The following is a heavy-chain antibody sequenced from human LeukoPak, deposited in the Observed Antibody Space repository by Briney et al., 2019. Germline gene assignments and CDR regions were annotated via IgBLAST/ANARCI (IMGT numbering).Heavy chain of an antibody. CDR1: GFTFSSYA. J-gene: IGHJ4*02. Sequence: PGGSLRLSCAASGFTFSSYAMSWVRQAPGKGLEWVSAISGSGGSTYYADSVKGRFTISRDNSKNTLYLQINSLRAEDTAVYYCATAEDIVVVPAASDFDYWGQGTLVTVSS. V-gene: IGHV3-23*01. D-gene: IGHD2-2*01. CDR3: ATAEDIVVVPAASDFDY. CDR2: ISGSGGST.